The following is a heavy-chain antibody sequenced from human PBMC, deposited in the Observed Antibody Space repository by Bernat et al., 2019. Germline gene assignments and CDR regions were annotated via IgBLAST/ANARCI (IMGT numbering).Heavy chain of an antibody. V-gene: IGHV3-7*03. CDR3: ARVHSVGYGVMDV. J-gene: IGHJ6*03. D-gene: IGHD5-12*01. Sequence: EVQLVESGGGLVQPGGSLRLSCAASGFTFRSYWMSWVRQAPGKGLEWVGNIKQDGSEKYFVDSVRGRFTISRDNAKNSLYLQMSSLRAEDTAVYYCARVHSVGYGVMDVCGEGTTVTVSS. CDR1: GFTFRSYW. CDR2: IKQDGSEK.